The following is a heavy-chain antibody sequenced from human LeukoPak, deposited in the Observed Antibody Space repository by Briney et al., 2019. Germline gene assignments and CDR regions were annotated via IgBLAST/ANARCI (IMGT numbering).Heavy chain of an antibody. V-gene: IGHV4-59*01. J-gene: IGHJ6*03. D-gene: IGHD6-6*01. CDR3: ARDSSSSETNYYYYYMDV. CDR2: IYYSGST. CDR1: GGSISSYY. Sequence: SETLSLTCTVSGGSISSYYWSWIRQPPGKGLEWIGYIYYSGSTNYNPSLKSRVTISVDTSKNQFSLKLSSVTAADTAVYYCARDSSSSETNYYYYYMDVWGKGTTVTVSS.